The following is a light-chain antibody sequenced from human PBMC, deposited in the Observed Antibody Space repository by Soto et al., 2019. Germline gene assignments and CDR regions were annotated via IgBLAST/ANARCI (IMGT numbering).Light chain of an antibody. Sequence: EIVMTQSPVTLSVSPGDRAALSCRASQSVSTNLAWYQQKPGQPPRLLIYAASTRATGVPARFSGSGSGTEFTLTISSLQSEDFGVYYCQQRSNWPPVTFGGGTKVEIK. CDR2: AAS. CDR1: QSVSTN. V-gene: IGKV3-15*01. J-gene: IGKJ4*01. CDR3: QQRSNWPPVT.